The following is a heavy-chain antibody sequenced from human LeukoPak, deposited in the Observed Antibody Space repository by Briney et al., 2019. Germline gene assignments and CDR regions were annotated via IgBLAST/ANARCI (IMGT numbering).Heavy chain of an antibody. CDR1: GFTFNNYA. D-gene: IGHD1-26*01. J-gene: IGHJ4*02. V-gene: IGHV3-23*01. CDR2: TSTSGGSA. CDR3: ARYSGSYYYPPAWDL. Sequence: GGSLRLSCAGSGFTFNNYAMSWVRQTPRKGLEWVSATSTSGGSAYYADSVKGRFTISRDNSKNTLYLQMDSLRADDTAVYYCARYSGSYYYPPAWDLWGQGTLVTVSS.